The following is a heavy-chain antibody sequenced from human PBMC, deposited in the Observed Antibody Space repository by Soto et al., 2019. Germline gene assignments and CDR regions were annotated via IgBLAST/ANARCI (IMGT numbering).Heavy chain of an antibody. CDR3: AREGSGTAWHFDY. CDR2: INTANGKT. CDR1: GYTFASYA. Sequence: QVQVVQSGAEVKMAGASVKVSCKATGYTFASYALHWVRQAPGQSLEWMGWINTANGKTEYSQSFQARITITRDTSANTAYMQLGSLRSEDTAVYYCAREGSGTAWHFDYWGQGTLVTVSS. J-gene: IGHJ4*02. V-gene: IGHV1-3*04. D-gene: IGHD6-25*01.